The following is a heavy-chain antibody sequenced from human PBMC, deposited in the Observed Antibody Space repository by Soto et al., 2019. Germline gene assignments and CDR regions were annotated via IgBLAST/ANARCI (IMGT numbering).Heavy chain of an antibody. J-gene: IGHJ5*02. CDR1: GYIFTSWR. V-gene: IGHV1-18*01. Sequence: EASVKVSCKASGYIFTSWRITWVRQAPGQGLEYMGWINPYNGKTNYAQKFQGRVTMTTDTSTNTAYMELGSLRSDDTALYYCARESGGLDPWGQGTLVTVSS. CDR2: INPYNGKT. CDR3: ARESGGLDP.